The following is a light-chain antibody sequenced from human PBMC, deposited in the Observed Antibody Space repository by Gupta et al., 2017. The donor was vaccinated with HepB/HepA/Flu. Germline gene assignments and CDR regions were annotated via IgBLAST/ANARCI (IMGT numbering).Light chain of an antibody. CDR3: SSYTNSDPVV. V-gene: IGLV2-14*03. CDR2: DVN. CDR1: SSDIGGYNY. Sequence: SALTQPASVSGSPGQSTSISCTGTSSDIGGYNYFSWYHQHPGNAPKLMIYDVNNRPSGVSNRFSGSKSGNTASLTISVHQAEDEADYYCSSYTNSDPVVFGGGTKLTVL. J-gene: IGLJ2*01.